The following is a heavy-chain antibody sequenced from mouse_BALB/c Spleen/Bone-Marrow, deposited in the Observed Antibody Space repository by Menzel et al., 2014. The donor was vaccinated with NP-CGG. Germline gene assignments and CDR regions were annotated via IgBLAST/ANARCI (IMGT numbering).Heavy chain of an antibody. D-gene: IGHD1-1*01. CDR1: GFSLTGYG. Sequence: QVQLKESGPGLVAPSQSLSITRTVSGFSLTGYGVNWVRQPPGKGLEWLGMIWGDGNTDYNSALKSRLSISKDNSKSQVFLKMHSLQSDDTARYYCARRGDYGAWFAYWGQGTLVTVSA. J-gene: IGHJ3*01. V-gene: IGHV2-6-7*01. CDR3: ARRGDYGAWFAY. CDR2: IWGDGNT.